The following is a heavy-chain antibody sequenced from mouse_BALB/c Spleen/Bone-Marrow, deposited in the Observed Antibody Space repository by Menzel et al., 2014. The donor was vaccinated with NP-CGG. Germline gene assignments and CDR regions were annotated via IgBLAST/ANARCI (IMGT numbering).Heavy chain of an antibody. D-gene: IGHD1-1*01. CDR3: AKDDYGRSRFAY. CDR2: IHYSGST. V-gene: IGHV3-1*02. CDR1: GYSITSGYS. J-gene: IGHJ3*01. Sequence: EVKLVESGPDLVKPSQSLSLTCTVTGYSITSGYSWHWIRQFPGNKLEWMGYIHYSGSTNYNPSLKGRISITRDTSKNQFFLQLNSVTTEDTATYYCAKDDYGRSRFAYWGQVTLVTVSA.